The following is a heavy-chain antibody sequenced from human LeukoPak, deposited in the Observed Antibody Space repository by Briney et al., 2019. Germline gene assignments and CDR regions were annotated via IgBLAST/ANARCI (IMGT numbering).Heavy chain of an antibody. Sequence: PGGSLRLSCAASGFTFRDYFMSWIRQAPGKGLEWVSYISTSGTIIYYADSMKGRFTISRDNAKNSLYLQMNSLRAEDTAVYYCARDATEVTRLDYWGQGILVTVSS. V-gene: IGHV3-11*04. CDR2: ISTSGTII. J-gene: IGHJ4*02. CDR1: GFTFRDYF. D-gene: IGHD5-18*01. CDR3: ARDATEVTRLDY.